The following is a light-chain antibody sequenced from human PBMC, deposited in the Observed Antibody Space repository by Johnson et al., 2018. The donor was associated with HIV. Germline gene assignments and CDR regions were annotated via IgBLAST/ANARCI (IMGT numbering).Light chain of an antibody. J-gene: IGLJ1*01. CDR3: GTWDSSLSAHYV. V-gene: IGLV1-51*01. CDR2: DNN. Sequence: QSVLTQPPSVSAAPGQKVTISCSGTSSNIGNHYVSWYQLLPGTAPKLLIYDNNQRPSGIPDRFSVSKSGTSATLGITGLQTGDEADYYCGTWDSSLSAHYVFGTGTKVTVL. CDR1: SSNIGNHY.